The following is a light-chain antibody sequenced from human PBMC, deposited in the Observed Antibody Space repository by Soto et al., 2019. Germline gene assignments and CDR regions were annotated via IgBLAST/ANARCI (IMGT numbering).Light chain of an antibody. Sequence: EMVFTQSPAKLPLCPGENATLSCRASQIVARPSLAWYQQIPGQAPRLLIYGTFNRATGIPGRFSGSGSGTDFTLTISRLEPEDFAVYFCLQYGASPRTFGQGTKVDIK. J-gene: IGKJ1*01. CDR2: GTF. CDR3: LQYGASPRT. CDR1: QIVARPS. V-gene: IGKV3-20*01.